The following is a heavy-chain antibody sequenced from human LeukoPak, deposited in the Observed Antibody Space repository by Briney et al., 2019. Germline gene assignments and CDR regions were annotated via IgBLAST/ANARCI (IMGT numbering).Heavy chain of an antibody. J-gene: IGHJ5*02. V-gene: IGHV4-39*01. D-gene: IGHD2-2*01. Sequence: SETLSLTCTVSGGSISSSSYYWGWIRQPPGKGLEWIGSIYYSGSTYYNPSLKSRVTISVDTSKNQFSLKLSSVTAADTAVYYCARSVVVPAAMSWFGEPKRDNWFDPWGQGTLVTVSS. CDR3: ARSVVVPAAMSWFGEPKRDNWFDP. CDR1: GGSISSSSYY. CDR2: IYYSGST.